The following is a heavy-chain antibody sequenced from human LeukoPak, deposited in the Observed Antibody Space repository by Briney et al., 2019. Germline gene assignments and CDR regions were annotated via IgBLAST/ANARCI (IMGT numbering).Heavy chain of an antibody. V-gene: IGHV3-21*01. J-gene: IGHJ4*02. CDR3: ARASGYSSGWYPNGGDY. Sequence: GGSLRLSCAASGFAFSSYSMNWVRQAPGKGLEGVSSISSSSSYIYYADSVKGRFTISRDNAKNSLYLQMNSLRAEDTAVYYCARASGYSSGWYPNGGDYWGQGTLVTVSS. CDR2: ISSSSSYI. CDR1: GFAFSSYS. D-gene: IGHD6-19*01.